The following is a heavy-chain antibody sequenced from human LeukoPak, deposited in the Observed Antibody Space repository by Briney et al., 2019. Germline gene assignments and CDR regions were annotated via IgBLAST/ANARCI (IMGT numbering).Heavy chain of an antibody. Sequence: SETLSLTCTVPGGSISSYYWSWIRQPAGKGLEWIGRIYTSGSTNYNPSLKSRVTMSVDTSKNQFSLKLSSVTAADTAVYYCARVGGYSSSWDAFDIWGQGTMVTVSS. CDR3: ARVGGYSSSWDAFDI. CDR2: IYTSGST. D-gene: IGHD6-13*01. V-gene: IGHV4-4*07. CDR1: GGSISSYY. J-gene: IGHJ3*02.